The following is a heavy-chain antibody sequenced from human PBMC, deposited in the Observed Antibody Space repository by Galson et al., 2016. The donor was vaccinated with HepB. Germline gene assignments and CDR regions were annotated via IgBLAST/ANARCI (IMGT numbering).Heavy chain of an antibody. CDR2: ISYDGNNK. J-gene: IGHJ3*02. CDR3: ARGTDIVLVGLDLDI. V-gene: IGHV3-30-3*01. Sequence: SLRLSCAASGFTFSSYAMHWVRQAPGKGLEWVAVISYDGNNKYYGDSVKGRFTISRDNSRSTLSLQMNTLRPEDTAVYYCARGTDIVLVGLDLDIWGHGTMVTVSS. D-gene: IGHD2-8*02. CDR1: GFTFSSYA.